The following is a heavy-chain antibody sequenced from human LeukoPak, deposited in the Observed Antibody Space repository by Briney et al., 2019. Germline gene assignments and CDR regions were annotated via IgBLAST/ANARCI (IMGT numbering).Heavy chain of an antibody. CDR3: ARRLPGGSYIDY. Sequence: SETLSLTCAVYGGSFSGYYWSWIRQPPGKGLEWIGSIYYSGRTYYNPSLKSRVTISVDTSKNQFSLKLSSVTAADTAVYQCARRLPGGSYIDYWGQGTLVTVSS. D-gene: IGHD2-15*01. CDR2: IYYSGRT. J-gene: IGHJ4*02. CDR1: GGSFSGYY. V-gene: IGHV4-34*01.